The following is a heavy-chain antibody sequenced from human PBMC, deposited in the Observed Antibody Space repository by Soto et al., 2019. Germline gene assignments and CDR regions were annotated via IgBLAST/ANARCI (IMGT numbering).Heavy chain of an antibody. CDR2: IYYSGST. V-gene: IGHV4-59*01. J-gene: IGHJ4*02. CDR1: GGSISSYY. CDR3: ARTDCSSTSCYDY. D-gene: IGHD2-2*01. Sequence: QVQLQESGPGLVKPSETLSLTCTVSGGSISSYYWSWIRQPPGKGLEWIGYIYYSGSTNYNPSLKSRVTISVDTSKNQFSLTLSSVTAADTAVYYCARTDCSSTSCYDYWGQGTLVTVSS.